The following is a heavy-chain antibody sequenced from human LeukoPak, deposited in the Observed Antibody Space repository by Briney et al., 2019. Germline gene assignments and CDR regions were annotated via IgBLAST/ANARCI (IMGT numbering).Heavy chain of an antibody. Sequence: NPSETLSLTCTVSGGSISSYYWSWIRQPPGKGLEWIGYIYYSGSTNYNPSLKSRVTISVDTSKNQFSLKLSSVTAADTAVYYCARQRGYSDYWGQGTLVTVSS. D-gene: IGHD5-18*01. CDR3: ARQRGYSDY. V-gene: IGHV4-59*08. CDR1: GGSISSYY. CDR2: IYYSGST. J-gene: IGHJ4*02.